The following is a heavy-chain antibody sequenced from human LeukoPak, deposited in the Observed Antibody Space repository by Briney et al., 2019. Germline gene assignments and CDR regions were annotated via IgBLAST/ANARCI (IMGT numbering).Heavy chain of an antibody. Sequence: SETLSLTCAVYGGSFSGYYWSWIRQPPGKGLEWIGEINHSGSTNYNPSLKSRVTISVDTSKNQFSLSLSSVTAADTAVYFCARGNLVRGVHTAPDSWGQGTLVTVSS. J-gene: IGHJ4*02. V-gene: IGHV4-34*01. CDR3: ARGNLVRGVHTAPDS. CDR2: INHSGST. CDR1: GGSFSGYY. D-gene: IGHD3-10*01.